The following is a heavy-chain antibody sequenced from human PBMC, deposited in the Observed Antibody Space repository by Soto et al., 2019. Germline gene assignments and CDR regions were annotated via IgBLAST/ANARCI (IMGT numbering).Heavy chain of an antibody. CDR2: ISSSSSTI. V-gene: IGHV3-48*02. Sequence: PGGPLRLSSAASGITFSSYSMNWVRQAPGKGQEWVSYISSSSSTIYYADSVKGRFTISRDKAKNSLYLQMNSLSDEDTAVYNWARHYEARAVLQWLGLPIDYWGQGTVVTVSS. J-gene: IGHJ4*02. CDR3: ARHYEARAVLQWLGLPIDY. CDR1: GITFSSYS. D-gene: IGHD6-19*01.